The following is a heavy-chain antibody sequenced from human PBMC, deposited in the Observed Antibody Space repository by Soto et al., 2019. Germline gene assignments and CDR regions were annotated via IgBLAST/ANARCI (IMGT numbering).Heavy chain of an antibody. V-gene: IGHV3-23*01. CDR2: ISGSGGST. CDR1: GLTFSSYA. D-gene: IGHD3-22*01. CDR3: AKDPRYYDSSGYYRPDGMDV. J-gene: IGHJ6*02. Sequence: GGSLRLSCAASGLTFSSYAMSWVRQAPGKGLEWVSAISGSGGSTYYADSVKGRFTISRDNSKNTLYLQMNSLRAEDTAVYYCAKDPRYYDSSGYYRPDGMDVWGQGTTVTVSS.